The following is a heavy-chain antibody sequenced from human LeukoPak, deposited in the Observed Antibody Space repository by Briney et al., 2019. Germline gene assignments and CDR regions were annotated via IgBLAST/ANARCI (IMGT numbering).Heavy chain of an antibody. J-gene: IGHJ6*03. CDR1: GYTFTSYG. CDR2: ISAYNGNT. V-gene: IGHV1-18*01. CDR3: ARGDYSSSSYYYYYYMDV. Sequence: ASVKVSCKASGYTFTSYGISWVRQAPGQGLEWMGWISAYNGNTNYAQKLQGRVTMTTDTSTSTAYMELRSLRSDDTAVYYCARGDYSSSSYYYYYYMDVWGKGTTVTVSS. D-gene: IGHD6-6*01.